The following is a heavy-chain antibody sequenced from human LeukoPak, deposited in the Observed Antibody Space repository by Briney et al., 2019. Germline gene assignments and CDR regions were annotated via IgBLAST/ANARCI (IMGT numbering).Heavy chain of an antibody. V-gene: IGHV3-23*01. Sequence: GGSLRLSCAASGFSFRSYAMSWVRQAPGKGLGWVSAISGSGTNTYYADSVKGRFTISRDNSKNTLDLQMNSLRAEDTAVYYCAKANGAIFGVAGYFDYWGQGTLVTVSS. CDR3: AKANGAIFGVAGYFDY. CDR2: ISGSGTNT. J-gene: IGHJ4*02. CDR1: GFSFRSYA. D-gene: IGHD3-3*02.